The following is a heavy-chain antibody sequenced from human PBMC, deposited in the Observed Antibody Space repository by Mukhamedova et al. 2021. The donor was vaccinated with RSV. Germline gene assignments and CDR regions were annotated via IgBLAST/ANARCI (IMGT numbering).Heavy chain of an antibody. V-gene: IGHV3-23*01. J-gene: IGHJ4*02. CDR2: ISGSGRST. Sequence: WVSSISGSGRSTYYADSVKGRFTISRDSSKNMLFLQMNSLRAEDTAVYYCRLAPTVTTIGTFGDDYWGQGTLVTVSS. CDR3: RLAPTVTTIGTFGDDY. D-gene: IGHD4-11*01.